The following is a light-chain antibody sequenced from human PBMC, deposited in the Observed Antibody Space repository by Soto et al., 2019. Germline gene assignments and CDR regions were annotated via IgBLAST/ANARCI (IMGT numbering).Light chain of an antibody. CDR3: QQTRSYPST. CDR1: QGIDSY. CDR2: ETS. J-gene: IGKJ4*01. Sequence: IQLTQYPSSLSASVGDRVTITCRASQGIDSYLAWYQQIPGKLPQILTSETSILQSGVPSRFSGSGSWTDSTLTTSRLQAEDVETDYCQQTRSYPSTFGGGT. V-gene: IGKV1-9*01.